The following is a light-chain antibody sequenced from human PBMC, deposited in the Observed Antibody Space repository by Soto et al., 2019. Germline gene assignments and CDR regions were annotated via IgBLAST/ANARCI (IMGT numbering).Light chain of an antibody. V-gene: IGLV2-14*01. CDR3: SSYTSSSTRV. Sequence: QSALTQPASVSGSPGQSITISCTGTSSDVGGYNYVSWYQHHPGKAPKLMLYEVTNRPSGVSNRFSGSKSGNTASLTISGLQAEDEADYYCSSYTSSSTRVFGGGTKLTV. CDR1: SSDVGGYNY. J-gene: IGLJ3*02. CDR2: EVT.